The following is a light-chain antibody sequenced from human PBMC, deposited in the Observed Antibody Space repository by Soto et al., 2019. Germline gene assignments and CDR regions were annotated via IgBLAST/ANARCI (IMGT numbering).Light chain of an antibody. CDR3: QQRSNWPWT. J-gene: IGKJ1*01. Sequence: ETVLTQSPGTLSLSPGDRATLSCRASQSVSSSYVAWYQQKPGQPPRLLIYDASNRATGIPARFSGSGSGTDFTLTISSLEPEDFAVYYCQQRSNWPWTFGQGTKVDIK. CDR1: QSVSSSY. V-gene: IGKV3D-20*02. CDR2: DAS.